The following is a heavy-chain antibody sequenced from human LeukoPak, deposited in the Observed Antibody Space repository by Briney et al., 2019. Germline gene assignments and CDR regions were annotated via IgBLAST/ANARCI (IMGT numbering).Heavy chain of an antibody. CDR1: GYSFTSYW. J-gene: IGHJ4*02. D-gene: IGHD3-9*01. CDR3: ARLNYDILTGYYSTPLDY. V-gene: IGHV5-51*01. Sequence: GESLKISCKGSGYSFTSYWIGWVRQMPGKGLEWMGIIYPGDSDTRYSPSFQGQVTISADKSISTAYLQWSSLKASDTAMYYCARLNYDILTGYYSTPLDYWGQGALVTVSS. CDR2: IYPGDSDT.